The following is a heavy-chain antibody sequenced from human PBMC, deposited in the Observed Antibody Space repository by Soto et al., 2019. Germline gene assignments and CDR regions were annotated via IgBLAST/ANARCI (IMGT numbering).Heavy chain of an antibody. J-gene: IGHJ2*01. CDR2: IYYSGST. CDR3: ARDSSGTVLGFDL. V-gene: IGHV4-30-4*01. CDR1: GGSISSGDYY. Sequence: SETLSLTCTVSGGSISSGDYYWSWIRQPPGKGLEWIGYIYYSGSTYYNPSLKSRVTISVDTSKNQFSLKLSSVTAADTAVYYCARDSSGTVLGFDLWGRGTLVTVSS. D-gene: IGHD3-22*01.